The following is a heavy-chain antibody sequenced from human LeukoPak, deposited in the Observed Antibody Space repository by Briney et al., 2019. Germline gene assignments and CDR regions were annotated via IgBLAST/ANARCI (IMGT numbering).Heavy chain of an antibody. D-gene: IGHD6-6*01. Sequence: PGGSLRLSCATSGFTFSNYAMGWVRQAPGKGLEFVSNISAGGVSTFYADSVRGRFTVSTDNSKNTLYLQMNSLRAADTAVYYCARDKGTSCLSSFDYWGQGTLVTVSS. J-gene: IGHJ4*02. CDR1: GFTFSNYA. V-gene: IGHV3-23*01. CDR3: ARDKGTSCLSSFDY. CDR2: ISAGGVST.